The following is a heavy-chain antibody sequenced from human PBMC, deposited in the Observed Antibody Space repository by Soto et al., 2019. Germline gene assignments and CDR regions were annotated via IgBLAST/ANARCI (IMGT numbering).Heavy chain of an antibody. J-gene: IGHJ6*02. CDR2: ISSSGSTI. V-gene: IGHV3-48*03. D-gene: IGHD1-7*01. CDR1: GFTFSSYE. Sequence: GGSLRLSCAASGFTFSSYEMNWVRQAPGKGLEWVSYISSSGSTIYYADSVKGRFTISRDNAKNSLYLQMNSLRAEDTAVYYCAGDDADDVTGTTKGMDVWCQGTTVTVSS. CDR3: AGDDADDVTGTTKGMDV.